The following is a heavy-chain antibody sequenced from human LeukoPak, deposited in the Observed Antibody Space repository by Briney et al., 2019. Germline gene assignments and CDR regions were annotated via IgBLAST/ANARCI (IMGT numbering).Heavy chain of an antibody. D-gene: IGHD3-10*01. V-gene: IGHV4-59*01. CDR1: GGSISSYY. CDR2: IYYSGST. CDR3: ARDRLDYYGSGSYYSSNWFDP. J-gene: IGHJ5*02. Sequence: PSETLSLTCTVSGGSISSYYWSWIRQPPGKGLEWIGYIYYSGSTNYNPSLKSRVTISVETSKNQFSLKLSSVTAADTAVYYCARDRLDYYGSGSYYSSNWFDPWGQGTLVTVSS.